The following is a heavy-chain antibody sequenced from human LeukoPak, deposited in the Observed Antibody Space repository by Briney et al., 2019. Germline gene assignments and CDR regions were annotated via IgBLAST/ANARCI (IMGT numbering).Heavy chain of an antibody. J-gene: IGHJ4*02. Sequence: GGSLRLSCAASGFTLSSYGMHWVRQAPGKGLEWVAFIRFDGSHKYYGDSVKGRFTISRDNSKNTLYLQMNSLRAEDTAVYYCAKPETAWLFGYWGQGTLVTVSS. CDR1: GFTLSSYG. CDR2: IRFDGSHK. D-gene: IGHD2-21*02. CDR3: AKPETAWLFGY. V-gene: IGHV3-30*02.